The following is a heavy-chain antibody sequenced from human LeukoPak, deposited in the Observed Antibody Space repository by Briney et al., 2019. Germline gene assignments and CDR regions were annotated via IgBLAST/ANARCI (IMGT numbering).Heavy chain of an antibody. Sequence: SQTLSLTCTVSGGSISSGGYYWGWIRQHPGKGLEWIGYIYYSGSTYYNPSLKSRVTISVDTSKNQFSLKLSSVTAADTAVYYCARFLWFGESYPPYYYGMDVWGQGTTVTVSS. D-gene: IGHD3-10*01. J-gene: IGHJ6*02. CDR1: GGSISSGGYY. V-gene: IGHV4-31*03. CDR2: IYYSGST. CDR3: ARFLWFGESYPPYYYGMDV.